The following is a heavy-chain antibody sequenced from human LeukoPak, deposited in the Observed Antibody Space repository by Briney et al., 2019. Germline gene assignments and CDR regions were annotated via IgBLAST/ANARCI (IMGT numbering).Heavy chain of an antibody. Sequence: TSETLSLTCTVSGGSISSYYWSWIRQPPGKGLEWIGYIYYSGSTNYNPSLKSRVTISVDTSENQFSLKLSSVTAADTAVYYCARAQRGYSYGLYFDYWGQGTLVTVSS. V-gene: IGHV4-59*01. J-gene: IGHJ4*02. CDR1: GGSISSYY. D-gene: IGHD5-18*01. CDR2: IYYSGST. CDR3: ARAQRGYSYGLYFDY.